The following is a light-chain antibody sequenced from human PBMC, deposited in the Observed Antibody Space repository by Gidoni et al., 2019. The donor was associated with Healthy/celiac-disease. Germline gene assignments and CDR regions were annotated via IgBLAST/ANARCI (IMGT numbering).Light chain of an antibody. J-gene: IGKJ2*01. CDR1: QSVSSN. V-gene: IGKV3-15*01. CDR3: QQYNNWPTMYT. Sequence: EIVMTQSPATLSVSPGERATLSCRASQSVSSNLARYQQTPGQAPRLLIYGASNRATGIPARFSGSGSGKEFTLTIRSMQSEDFAVYSCQQYNNWPTMYTFGQGTKLEIK. CDR2: GAS.